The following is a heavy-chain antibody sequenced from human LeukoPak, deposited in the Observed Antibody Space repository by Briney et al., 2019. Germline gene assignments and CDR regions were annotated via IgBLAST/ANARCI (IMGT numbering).Heavy chain of an antibody. D-gene: IGHD7-27*01. J-gene: IGHJ6*02. CDR2: IIPILGIA. CDR1: GGTLSSYA. V-gene: IGHV1-69*04. CDR3: ARVPGEDYYYYGMDV. Sequence: SVKVSCKASGGTLSSYAISWVRQAPGQGLEWMGRIIPILGIANYAQKFQGRVTITADKSTSTAYMELSSLRSEDTAVYYCARVPGEDYYYYGMDVWGQGTTVTVSS.